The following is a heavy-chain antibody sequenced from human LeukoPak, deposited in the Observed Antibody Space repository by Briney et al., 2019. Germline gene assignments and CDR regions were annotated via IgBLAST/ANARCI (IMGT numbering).Heavy chain of an antibody. CDR3: ARGGGCSSTGCYMGVDYYYYGMDV. CDR2: MNPNSGNT. V-gene: IGHV1-8*01. Sequence: ASVKVSCKASGYTFTSYDINWVRQATGQGLEWMGWMNPNSGNTGYAQKFQGRVTMTRNTSISTAYMELSSLRSEDTAVYYCARGGGCSSTGCYMGVDYYYYGMDVWGQGTTVTVSS. D-gene: IGHD2-2*02. CDR1: GYTFTSYD. J-gene: IGHJ6*02.